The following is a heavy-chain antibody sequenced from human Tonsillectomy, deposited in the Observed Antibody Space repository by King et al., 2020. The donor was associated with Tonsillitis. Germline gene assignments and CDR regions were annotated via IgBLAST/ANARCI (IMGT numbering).Heavy chain of an antibody. CDR3: ARHGLSDLLRVWFDP. J-gene: IGHJ5*02. CDR2: IYYSGST. V-gene: IGHV4-39*01. Sequence: QLQESGPGLMKPSETLSLTCTVSGGSISSSSYYWGWIRQPQGKGLEWIGSIYYSGSTYYNPSLKSRVTISVDTSKNQFSLKLSSVTAADTAVYYCARHGLSDLLRVWFDPWGQGTLVTVSS. D-gene: IGHD1-26*01. CDR1: GGSISSSSYY.